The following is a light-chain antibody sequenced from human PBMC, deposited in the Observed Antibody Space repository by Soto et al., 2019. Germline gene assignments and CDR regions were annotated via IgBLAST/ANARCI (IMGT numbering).Light chain of an antibody. CDR3: QQYGSSPIT. Sequence: EIVLTHSPGSLSFSPGEIATLSFRASHSVSSSQLAWYQQKPGQAPSLLMYGASSRATGIPDRLSGSGSGTDFTLTISRLEPEDFAVYYCQQYGSSPITFGQGTRLEI. J-gene: IGKJ5*01. CDR1: HSVSSSQ. V-gene: IGKV3-20*01. CDR2: GAS.